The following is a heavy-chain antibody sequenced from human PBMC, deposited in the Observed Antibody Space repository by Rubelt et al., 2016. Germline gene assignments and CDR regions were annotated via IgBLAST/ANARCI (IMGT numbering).Heavy chain of an antibody. J-gene: IGHJ6*02. Sequence: QLQLQESGPGLVKPSQTLSLTCTVSGGSISSGGYYWSWIRQHPGKGLEWIGNIYYSGYTYYNPSLKSRLSISLDTSKNQVSLNLRSVSAAGAAVYDWAGDLGADVWGQGTTVTVSS. D-gene: IGHD3-16*01. CDR2: IYYSGYT. CDR3: AGDLGADV. CDR1: GGSISSGGYY. V-gene: IGHV4-31*03.